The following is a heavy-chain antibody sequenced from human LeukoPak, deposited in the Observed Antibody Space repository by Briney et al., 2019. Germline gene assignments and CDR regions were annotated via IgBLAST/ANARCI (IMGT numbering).Heavy chain of an antibody. J-gene: IGHJ6*02. CDR2: ISYDGSNK. D-gene: IGHD4-23*01. Sequence: GGSLRLSCAASGFTFSSYGMHWVRQAPGKGLEWVAVISYDGSNKYYADSVKGRFTISRDNPKNTLYLQMNSLRAEDTAVYYCAKSFYGGGTYGMDVWGQGTTVTVSS. CDR1: GFTFSSYG. CDR3: AKSFYGGGTYGMDV. V-gene: IGHV3-30*18.